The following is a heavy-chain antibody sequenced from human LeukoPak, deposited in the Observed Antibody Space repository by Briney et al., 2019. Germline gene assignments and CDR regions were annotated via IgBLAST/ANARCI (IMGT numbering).Heavy chain of an antibody. D-gene: IGHD3-3*01. V-gene: IGHV4-34*01. Sequence: PSETLSLTCAVYGGSFSGYYWSWIRQPPGKGLEWIGEINHSGSTNYNPSLKSRVTISVDTSKNQFSLKLSSVTAADTAVYYCARGKRTIFYYYYYMDVWGKGTTVTVSS. CDR2: INHSGST. CDR1: GGSFSGYY. CDR3: ARGKRTIFYYYYYMDV. J-gene: IGHJ6*03.